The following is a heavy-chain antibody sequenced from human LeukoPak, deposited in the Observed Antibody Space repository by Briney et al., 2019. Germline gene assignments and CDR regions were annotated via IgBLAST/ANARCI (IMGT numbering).Heavy chain of an antibody. J-gene: IGHJ6*03. CDR3: ARAPEWGKANYYYYMDV. Sequence: ASLKVSCKASGYTFTSYDINWVRQATGQGLEWMGWMNPNSGNTGYAQKFQGRVTMTRNTSISTAYMELSSLRSEDTAVYYCARAPEWGKANYYYYMDVWGKGTTVTGSS. V-gene: IGHV1-8*01. CDR1: GYTFTSYD. D-gene: IGHD1-26*01. CDR2: MNPNSGNT.